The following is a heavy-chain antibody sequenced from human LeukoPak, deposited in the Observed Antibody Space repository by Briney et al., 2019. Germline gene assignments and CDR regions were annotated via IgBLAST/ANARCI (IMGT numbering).Heavy chain of an antibody. V-gene: IGHV3-21*01. D-gene: IGHD3-10*01. Sequence: PGGSLKLSCAASGFTFSSYSMNWVRQAPGKGLEWVSSISSSSSYIYYADSVKGRFTISRDNAKNSLYLQMNSLRAEDTAVYYCAKDHGILLWFGESPFDPWGQGTLVTVSS. J-gene: IGHJ5*02. CDR1: GFTFSSYS. CDR3: AKDHGILLWFGESPFDP. CDR2: ISSSSSYI.